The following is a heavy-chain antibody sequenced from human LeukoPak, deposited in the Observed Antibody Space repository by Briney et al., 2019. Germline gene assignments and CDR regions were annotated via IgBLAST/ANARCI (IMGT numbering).Heavy chain of an antibody. CDR2: IYYSGST. V-gene: IGHV4-39*01. D-gene: IGHD3-3*01. CDR3: ARRLGDYDFWSGPDWYFDL. CDR1: GGSISSSSYY. Sequence: KPSETLSLTCTVSGGSISSSSYYWGWIRQPPGKGLEWIGSIYYSGSTYCNPSLKSRVTISVDTSKNQFSLKLSSVTAADTAVYYCARRLGDYDFWSGPDWYFDLWGRGTLVTVSS. J-gene: IGHJ2*01.